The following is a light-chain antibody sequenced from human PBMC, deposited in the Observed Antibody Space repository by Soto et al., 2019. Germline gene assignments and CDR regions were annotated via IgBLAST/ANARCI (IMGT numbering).Light chain of an antibody. CDR1: QSVSSY. CDR2: DAS. J-gene: IGKJ3*01. CDR3: QQRSL. Sequence: EIVLTQSPATLSLSPGERATLSCRASQSVSSYLAWYQQKPGQAPRLLIYDASNRATGIPARFSGSGSGTDFTLTISSLEPEDFAVYYCQQRSLFGPGTKVISN. V-gene: IGKV3-11*01.